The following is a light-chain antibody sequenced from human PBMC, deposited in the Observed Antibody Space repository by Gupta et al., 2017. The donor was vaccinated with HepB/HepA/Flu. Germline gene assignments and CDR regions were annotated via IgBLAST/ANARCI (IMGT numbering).Light chain of an antibody. CDR1: QSVYTY. Sequence: DIQLTQSPSPLSASVGDRVAIPCRASQSVYTYLNWYQKKPGKAPSLLIYAASSLQGGVPSRFSGSGSATEFTLTISRLDPEDFANYYCQQSVRIPQTFGQGTKV. CDR3: QQSVRIPQT. V-gene: IGKV1-39*01. J-gene: IGKJ1*01. CDR2: AAS.